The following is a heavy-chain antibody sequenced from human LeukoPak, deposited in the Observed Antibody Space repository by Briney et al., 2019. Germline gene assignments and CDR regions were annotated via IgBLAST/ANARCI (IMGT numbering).Heavy chain of an antibody. CDR2: IWYDGSNK. J-gene: IGHJ4*02. Sequence: GGSLRLSCAASGFTFSSYGMHWVRQAPGKGLEGVAVIWYDGSNKYYADSVKGRFTISRDNSKNTLYLQMNSLRAEDTAVYYCARDGGYGEILRYYFDYWGQGTLVTVSS. V-gene: IGHV3-33*01. CDR3: ARDGGYGEILRYYFDY. D-gene: IGHD4-17*01. CDR1: GFTFSSYG.